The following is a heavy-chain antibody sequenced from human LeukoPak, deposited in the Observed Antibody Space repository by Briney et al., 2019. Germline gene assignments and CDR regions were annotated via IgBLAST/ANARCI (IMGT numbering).Heavy chain of an antibody. CDR3: ARGVLRDIVVVPAAIRPRHNWFDP. CDR2: MNPNSGNT. D-gene: IGHD2-2*01. CDR1: GYTFTRYD. J-gene: IGHJ5*02. Sequence: ASVKVSCKASGYTFTRYDINWVRQATGQGLEWMGWMNPNSGNTGYAQKFQGRVTITRNISISTAYMELSSLRSEDTAVYYCARGVLRDIVVVPAAIRPRHNWFDPWGQGTLVTVSS. V-gene: IGHV1-8*03.